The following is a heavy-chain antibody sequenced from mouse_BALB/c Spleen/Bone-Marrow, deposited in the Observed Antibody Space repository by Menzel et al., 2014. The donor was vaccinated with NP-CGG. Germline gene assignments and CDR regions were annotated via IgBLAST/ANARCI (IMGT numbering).Heavy chain of an antibody. CDR1: GYLFPSYS. J-gene: IGHJ4*01. CDR3: ARSYDGYPYAMNY. Sequence: VQLQQSGPELMKPGASVKISCKASGYLFPSYSMHWVKQSHGESLEWIGYFDPFNGGTSYNQKFKGKATLTVDKSSSTAYMHLSSLTSEDSAVYFCARSYDGYPYAMNYWGQGTSVTVSS. V-gene: IGHV1S135*01. CDR2: FDPFNGGT. D-gene: IGHD2-3*01.